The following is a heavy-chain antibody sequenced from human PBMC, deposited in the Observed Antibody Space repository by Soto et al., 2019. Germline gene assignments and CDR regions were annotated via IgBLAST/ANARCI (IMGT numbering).Heavy chain of an antibody. J-gene: IGHJ6*02. CDR3: ARGSSWYYYYYGMDV. V-gene: IGHV3-48*02. Sequence: GGSLRLSCAASGFTFSSYSMNWVRQAPGKGLEWVSYISSSSSTIYYADSVKGRFTISRDNAKNSLYLQMNSLRDEDTAVYYCARGSSWYYYYYGMDVWGQGTKVTVSS. CDR2: ISSSSSTI. D-gene: IGHD6-13*01. CDR1: GFTFSSYS.